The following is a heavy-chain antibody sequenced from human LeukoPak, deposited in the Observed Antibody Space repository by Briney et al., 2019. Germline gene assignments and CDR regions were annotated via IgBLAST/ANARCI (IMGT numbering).Heavy chain of an antibody. J-gene: IGHJ4*02. CDR2: ISGSGGST. CDR1: GFSFSSHT. CDR3: AKSWFGSGSYYYVFDY. V-gene: IGHV3-23*01. D-gene: IGHD3-10*01. Sequence: GGSLRLSCAASGFSFSSHTMSWVRQAPGTGLEWVSGISGSGGSTYYADSVKGRFTISRDNSENTLFLQMNSLRAEDTAVYHCAKSWFGSGSYYYVFDYWGQGTLVTVSS.